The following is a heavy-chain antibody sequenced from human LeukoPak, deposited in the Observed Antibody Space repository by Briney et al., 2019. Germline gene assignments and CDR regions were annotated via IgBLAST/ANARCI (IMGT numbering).Heavy chain of an antibody. Sequence: GGSLRLSCAASGFTFSSYWMHWVRQAPGKGLVWVSRINSDGSSTTFADSVKGRFTISRDNAKNTLYLQMNSLRAEDTAVYYCARAPYYYDTSGFLIWGQGTMVTVSS. CDR2: INSDGSST. V-gene: IGHV3-74*01. J-gene: IGHJ3*02. CDR3: ARAPYYYDTSGFLI. CDR1: GFTFSSYW. D-gene: IGHD3-22*01.